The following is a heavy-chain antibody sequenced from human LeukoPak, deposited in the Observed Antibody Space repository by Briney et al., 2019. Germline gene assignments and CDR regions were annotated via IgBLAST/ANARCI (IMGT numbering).Heavy chain of an antibody. CDR2: ISYDGSNK. V-gene: IGHV3-30*18. J-gene: IGHJ4*02. CDR3: AKASSTYYYDSSEDY. Sequence: GGSLRLSCAASGFTFSSYGMHWVRQAPGKGLEWVAVISYDGSNKYYADSVKGRFTISRDNSKNTLYLQMNSLRAEDTAVYYCAKASSTYYYDSSEDYWGQGTLVTVSS. CDR1: GFTFSSYG. D-gene: IGHD3-22*01.